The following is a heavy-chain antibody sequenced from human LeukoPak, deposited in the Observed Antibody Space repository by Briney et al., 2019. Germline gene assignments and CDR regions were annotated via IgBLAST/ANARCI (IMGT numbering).Heavy chain of an antibody. Sequence: SETLSLTCTVSGGSVSSGSYYWSWIRQPPGKGLEWIGYIYYSGTTNYNPSLKSRVTISVDTSKNQFSLKLSSLTAADTAVYYCVGPDSSGWYFDLWGRGTLVTVSS. J-gene: IGHJ2*01. CDR1: GGSVSSGSYY. CDR3: VGPDSSGWYFDL. CDR2: IYYSGTT. D-gene: IGHD3-22*01. V-gene: IGHV4-61*01.